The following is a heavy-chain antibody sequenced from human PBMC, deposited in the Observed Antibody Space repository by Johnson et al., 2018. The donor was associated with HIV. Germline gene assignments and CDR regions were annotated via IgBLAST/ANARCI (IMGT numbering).Heavy chain of an antibody. J-gene: IGHJ3*02. CDR1: GFTFSSYA. CDR2: ISYDGSNK. D-gene: IGHD3-16*01. V-gene: IGHV3-30*04. Sequence: QVQLVESGGGVVQPGRSLRLSCAASGFTFSSYAMHWVRQAPGKGLEWVAVISYDGSNKYYADSVKGRFTISRDNSKNTLYLQMNSLRAEDTAVYYCATGGTGGAFDIWGQGTMVTVSS. CDR3: ATGGTGGAFDI.